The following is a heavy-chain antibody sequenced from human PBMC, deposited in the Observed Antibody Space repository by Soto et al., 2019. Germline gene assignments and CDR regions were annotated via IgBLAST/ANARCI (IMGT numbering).Heavy chain of an antibody. CDR2: IVVGSGNT. CDR1: GFTFTSSA. J-gene: IGHJ4*02. Sequence: QMQLVQSGPEVKKPGTSVKVSCKASGFTFTSSAVQWVRQARGQRLEWIGWIVVGSGNTNYAQKFQERVTITSDMSASTAYRELISLRSEDASVYYCAALVGGSYLGFDYWGQGTLVTVSS. CDR3: AALVGGSYLGFDY. D-gene: IGHD1-26*01. V-gene: IGHV1-58*01.